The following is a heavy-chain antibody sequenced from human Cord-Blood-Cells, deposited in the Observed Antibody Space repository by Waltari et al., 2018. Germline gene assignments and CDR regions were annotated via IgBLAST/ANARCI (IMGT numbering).Heavy chain of an antibody. J-gene: IGHJ3*02. CDR1: GGTFSSYA. Sequence: QVQLVQSGAEVKKPGSSVKVSCKASGGTFSSYAISWVRPAPGQGLEWMGEVIPLFVTANNAQKFQGRVTITADEPTSTAYMGLSSLRSEDTAVYYCARAERGLAAGDAFDIWGQGTMVTVSS. CDR2: VIPLFVTA. V-gene: IGHV1-69*12. CDR3: ARAERGLAAGDAFDI. D-gene: IGHD3-10*01.